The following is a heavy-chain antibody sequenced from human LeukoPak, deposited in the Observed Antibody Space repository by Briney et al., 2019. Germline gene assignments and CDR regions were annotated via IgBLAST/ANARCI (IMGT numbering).Heavy chain of an antibody. CDR3: GRGTATGTY. V-gene: IGHV4-34*01. CDR2: FNHSVRT. Sequence: PSETLSLTCAVSGGSSSGYYCNWIRQPPGKGREWIGEFNHSVRTNYNPSLKSRVTISVDTSKNLLTLKLTSWTLSDTPVYSCGRGTATGTYWGQRPLVTVSS. CDR1: GGSSSGYY. J-gene: IGHJ4*02. D-gene: IGHD6-13*01.